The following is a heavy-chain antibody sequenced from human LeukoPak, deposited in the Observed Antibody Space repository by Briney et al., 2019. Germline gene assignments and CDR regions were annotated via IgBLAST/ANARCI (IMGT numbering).Heavy chain of an antibody. Sequence: SVKVSCKASGGTFSSYAISWVRQAPGQGLEWMGGIIPIFGTANYAQKFQGRVTITADKSTSTAYMELSSLRSEDTAVEYRSRGPYSSSSYYYMAVWGKGPRSPSP. V-gene: IGHV1-69*06. CDR2: IIPIFGTA. CDR3: SRGPYSSSSYYYMAV. J-gene: IGHJ6*03. CDR1: GGTFSSYA. D-gene: IGHD6-6*01.